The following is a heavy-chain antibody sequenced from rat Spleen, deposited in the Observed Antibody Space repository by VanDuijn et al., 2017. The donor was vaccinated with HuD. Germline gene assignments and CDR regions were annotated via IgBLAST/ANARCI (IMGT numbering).Heavy chain of an antibody. J-gene: IGHJ2*01. V-gene: IGHV2-43*01. CDR3: TIVGYSSYLRYFDY. CDR1: GFSLTTHH. D-gene: IGHD1-2*01. CDR2: IWTGGNT. Sequence: QVQLKESGPGLVQPSQTLSLTCTVSGFSLTTHHVSWVRQPPGKGLEWMGVIWTGGNTAYNSLLKSRLSISRDTSKSQIFLKMNSLQTEDTATYYCTIVGYSSYLRYFDYWGQGVMVTVSS.